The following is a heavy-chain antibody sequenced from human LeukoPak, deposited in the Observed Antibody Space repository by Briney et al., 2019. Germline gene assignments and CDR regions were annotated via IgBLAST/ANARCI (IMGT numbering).Heavy chain of an antibody. CDR1: GGSFSGYY. V-gene: IGHV4-34*01. CDR2: INHSGST. Sequence: SETLSLTCAVYGGSFSGYYWSWIRQPPGKGLEWIGEINHSGSTNYNPSLKSRVTISVDTSKNQFSLKLSSVTAADTAVYYCARGGGDGYNLYGTYYFDYWGQGTLVTVSS. J-gene: IGHJ4*02. CDR3: ARGGGDGYNLYGTYYFDY. D-gene: IGHD5-24*01.